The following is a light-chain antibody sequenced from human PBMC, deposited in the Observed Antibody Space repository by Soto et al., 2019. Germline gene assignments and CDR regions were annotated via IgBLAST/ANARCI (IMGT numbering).Light chain of an antibody. Sequence: DIQMTQSPSTLSASVGDRVTITGRASQSISSWLAWYQQKPGKAPKLLIYDASSLESGVPSRFSGSGSGTDFTLTISSLQPEDFATYYCQQSYSPPPVTFGQGTRLEIK. CDR3: QQSYSPPPVT. CDR1: QSISSW. V-gene: IGKV1-5*01. CDR2: DAS. J-gene: IGKJ5*01.